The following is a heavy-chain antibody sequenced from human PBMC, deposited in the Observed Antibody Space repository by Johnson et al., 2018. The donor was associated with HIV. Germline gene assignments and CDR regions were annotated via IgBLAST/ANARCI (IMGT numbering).Heavy chain of an antibody. Sequence: QVQLVESGGGVVQPGGSLRLSCAASGFTFSSYGMHWVRQAPGKGLEWVAFIRYDGSNKYYADSVKGRFTISRDNAKNSLYLQMNRLRAEDTALYYCARGADPGIAAALVWGQGTMVTVSS. CDR2: IRYDGSNK. CDR1: GFTFSSYG. J-gene: IGHJ3*01. D-gene: IGHD6-13*01. CDR3: ARGADPGIAAALV. V-gene: IGHV3-30*02.